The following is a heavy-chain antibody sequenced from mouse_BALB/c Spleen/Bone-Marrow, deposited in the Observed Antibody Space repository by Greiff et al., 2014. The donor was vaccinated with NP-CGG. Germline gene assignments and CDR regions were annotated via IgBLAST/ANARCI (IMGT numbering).Heavy chain of an antibody. J-gene: IGHJ2*01. CDR2: IYPGDGGT. CDR1: GYTFTSYW. CDR3: ARWRYYFDY. Sequence: VQLQESGAELARPGASVKLSCKAPGYTFTSYWMQWVKQRPGQGLEWIGAIYPGDGGTRYTQKFKGKATLTADKSSSTAYMQLSSLASEDSAVYYCARWRYYFDYWGQGTTLTVSS. D-gene: IGHD2-3*01. V-gene: IGHV1-87*01.